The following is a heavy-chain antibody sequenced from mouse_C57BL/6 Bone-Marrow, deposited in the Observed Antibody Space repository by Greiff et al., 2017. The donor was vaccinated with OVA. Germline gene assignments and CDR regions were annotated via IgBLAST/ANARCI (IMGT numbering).Heavy chain of an antibody. D-gene: IGHD2-3*01. CDR3: ARHRWLLRAMDY. V-gene: IGHV5-9*01. Sequence: EVMLVESGGGLVKPGGSLKLSCAASGFTFSSYTMSWVRQTPEKRLEWVATISGGGGNTYYPDSVKGRFTISRDNAKNTLYLQMSSLRSEDTALYYCARHRWLLRAMDYWGQGTSVTVSA. CDR2: ISGGGGNT. CDR1: GFTFSSYT. J-gene: IGHJ4*01.